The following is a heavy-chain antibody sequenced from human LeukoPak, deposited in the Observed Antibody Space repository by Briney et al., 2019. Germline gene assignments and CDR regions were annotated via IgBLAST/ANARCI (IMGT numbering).Heavy chain of an antibody. CDR3: ARGGPDYYDSPFDY. CDR2: IKQDGSEK. V-gene: IGHV3-7*01. CDR1: GFTFSSYW. J-gene: IGHJ4*02. Sequence: GGSLRLSCAASGFTFSSYWMSWVRQAPGKGLEWVANIKQDGSEKYYVDSVKGRLTISRDNAKNPLYLQMNSLRAEDTAVYYCARGGPDYYDSPFDYWGQGTLVTVSS. D-gene: IGHD3-22*01.